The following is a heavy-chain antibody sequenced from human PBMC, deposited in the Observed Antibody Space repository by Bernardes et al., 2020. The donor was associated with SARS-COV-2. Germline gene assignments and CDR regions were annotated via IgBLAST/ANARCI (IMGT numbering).Heavy chain of an antibody. V-gene: IGHV3-74*01. CDR3: ARGRQWLDGTSMDG. D-gene: IGHD6-19*01. CDR2: INTDGSSK. J-gene: IGHJ6*02. CDR1: GLTSSSYW. Sequence: GSLCLSCATTGLTSSSYWIPRVRQSPGKGLERVSRINTDGSSKSYADSVKCRFTIARDNAKNTLYLQMNSLRAEDTAVNYCARGRQWLDGTSMDGWGQGTTVTVSS.